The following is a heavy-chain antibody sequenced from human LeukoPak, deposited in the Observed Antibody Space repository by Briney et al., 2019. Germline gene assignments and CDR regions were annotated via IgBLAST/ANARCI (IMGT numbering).Heavy chain of an antibody. D-gene: IGHD2-15*01. CDR3: AGLGYCSGGSCYGTGPFDY. CDR1: GFTFSSYC. Sequence: QPGRSLRLSCAASGFTFSSYCMHWVRQAPGKWLEWVAVISYDGSNEYYADSVKGRFTIARDNSKNSMYLQMNSLKAEGTAVYYCAGLGYCSGGSCYGTGPFDYWGQGTLVTVSS. J-gene: IGHJ4*02. V-gene: IGHV3-30*03. CDR2: ISYDGSNE.